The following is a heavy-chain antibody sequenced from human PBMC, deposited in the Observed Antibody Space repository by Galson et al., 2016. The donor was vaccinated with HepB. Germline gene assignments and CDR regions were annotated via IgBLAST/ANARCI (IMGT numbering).Heavy chain of an antibody. CDR2: IYPGDSDT. J-gene: IGHJ5*02. V-gene: IGHV5-51*01. D-gene: IGHD2-21*01. Sequence: QSGAEVKKPGESLTISCMASGYNFTNFWIAWVRQRPGKGLECMGIIYPGDSDTRYSPSFQGQVTISVDKSISAAYLQWSTLKASDTAMYYCAKHGKSGRPKFGAWGQGTLVTVSS. CDR3: AKHGKSGRPKFGA. CDR1: GYNFTNFW.